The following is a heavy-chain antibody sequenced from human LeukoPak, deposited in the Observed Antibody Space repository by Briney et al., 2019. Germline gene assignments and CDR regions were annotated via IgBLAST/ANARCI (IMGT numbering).Heavy chain of an antibody. CDR2: IYYSGST. Sequence: SETLSLTCTVSGGSISSGGYYWSWIRQHPGKGLEWIGYIYYSGSTYYNPSLKSRVTISVDTSKNQFSLKLSSVTAADMAVYYCARVPDYSNKNWFDPWGQGTLVTVSS. V-gene: IGHV4-31*03. J-gene: IGHJ5*02. CDR3: ARVPDYSNKNWFDP. CDR1: GGSISSGGYY. D-gene: IGHD4-11*01.